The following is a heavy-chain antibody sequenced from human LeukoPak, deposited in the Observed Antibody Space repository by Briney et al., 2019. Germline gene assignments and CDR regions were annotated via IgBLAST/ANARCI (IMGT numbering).Heavy chain of an antibody. CDR2: IYHSGST. D-gene: IGHD6-19*01. J-gene: IGHJ4*02. CDR3: ARDNEDSSGWYYYLDY. V-gene: IGHV4-30-2*06. CDR1: GGSISSGDYY. Sequence: PSQTLSLTCTVSGGSISSGDYYWSWIRQSPGKGLEWIGEIYHSGSTNYNPSLKSRVTISVDKSKNQFSLKLSSVTAADTAVYYCARDNEDSSGWYYYLDYWGQGTLVTVSS.